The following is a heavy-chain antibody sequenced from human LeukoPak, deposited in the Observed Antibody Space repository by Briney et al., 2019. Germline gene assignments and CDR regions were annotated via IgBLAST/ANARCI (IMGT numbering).Heavy chain of an antibody. J-gene: IGHJ4*02. D-gene: IGHD2/OR15-2a*01. CDR2: IKQDGSEK. CDR3: ARDPAEDSTPPTDY. CDR1: GFTFSSYW. V-gene: IGHV3-7*01. Sequence: PGGSLRLSCAASGFTFSSYWMSRVRQAPGKGLEWVANIKQDGSEKYYVDSVKGRFTISRDNAKNSLYLQMNSLRAEDTAVYYCARDPAEDSTPPTDYWGQGTLVTVSS.